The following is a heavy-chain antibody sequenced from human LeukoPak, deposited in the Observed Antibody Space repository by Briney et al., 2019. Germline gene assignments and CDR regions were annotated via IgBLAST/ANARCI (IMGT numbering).Heavy chain of an antibody. CDR1: GFTFSSCE. J-gene: IGHJ3*01. Sequence: GGSLRLSCAASGFTFSSCELSWVRQAPAKGLEWVSYIRSSGNIIYYDASMKGRLTISRDSAKNSLYLQMNSLRAEDTAVYYCARHGCHSNSDAFDVWGQGTMVPVSS. V-gene: IGHV3-48*03. D-gene: IGHD2/OR15-2a*01. CDR3: ARHGCHSNSDAFDV. CDR2: IRSSGNII.